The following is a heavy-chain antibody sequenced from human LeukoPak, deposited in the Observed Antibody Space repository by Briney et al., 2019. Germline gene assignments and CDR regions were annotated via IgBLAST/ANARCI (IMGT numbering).Heavy chain of an antibody. CDR2: IYSGGMT. CDR3: ARSQGIADAFDL. J-gene: IGHJ3*01. Sequence: VGSLRLSCATSGLSVTNNYINWLRQAPGKGLEWVSVIYSGGMTEFADSVKGRFSISRDTTTNTVFLQMNTLRLDDTAVYYCARSQGIADAFDLWGQGTRVTVSS. D-gene: IGHD2-15*01. CDR1: GLSVTNNY. V-gene: IGHV3-66*02.